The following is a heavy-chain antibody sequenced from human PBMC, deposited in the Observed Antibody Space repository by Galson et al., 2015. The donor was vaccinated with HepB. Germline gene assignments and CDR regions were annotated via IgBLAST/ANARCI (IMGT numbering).Heavy chain of an antibody. CDR1: GFTFSSYD. J-gene: IGHJ4*02. Sequence: SLRLSCAASGFTFSSYDMHWVCQATGKGLEWVSAIGTAGDPYYPGSVKGRFTISRENAKNSLYLQMNSLRAGDTAVYYCARSLACSSASCYTGFDYWGQGTLVTVSS. V-gene: IGHV3-13*05. CDR2: IGTAGDP. D-gene: IGHD2-2*02. CDR3: ARSLACSSASCYTGFDY.